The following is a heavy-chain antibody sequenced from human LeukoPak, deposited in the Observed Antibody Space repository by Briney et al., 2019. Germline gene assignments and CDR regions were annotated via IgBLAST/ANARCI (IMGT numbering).Heavy chain of an antibody. CDR1: GFTFSTYA. D-gene: IGHD1-26*01. V-gene: IGHV3-23*01. Sequence: GGSLRLSCAASGFTFSTYAMSWVRQAPGKGLEWVSTISGSGANTYYADSVRGRFTISRDNSKNTLYLHMNSLRAEDTAVYYCAKVGGPWWDTTCFDYWGQGTLVTVSS. J-gene: IGHJ4*02. CDR3: AKVGGPWWDTTCFDY. CDR2: ISGSGANT.